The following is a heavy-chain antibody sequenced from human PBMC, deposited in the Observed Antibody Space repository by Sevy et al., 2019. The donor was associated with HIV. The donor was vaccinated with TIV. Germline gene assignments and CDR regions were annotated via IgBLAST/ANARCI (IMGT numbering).Heavy chain of an antibody. CDR2: ISYDGSNK. V-gene: IGHV3-30-3*01. CDR1: GFTFSSYA. J-gene: IGHJ6*04. Sequence: GGSLRLSCAASGFTFSSYAMHWVRQAPGKGLEWVAVISYDGSNKYYADSVKGRFTISRDNSKNTLYLQMNSLRAEDTAVYYCARDPGYCSSTSCYGGMDVWGKGTTVTVSS. D-gene: IGHD2-2*01. CDR3: ARDPGYCSSTSCYGGMDV.